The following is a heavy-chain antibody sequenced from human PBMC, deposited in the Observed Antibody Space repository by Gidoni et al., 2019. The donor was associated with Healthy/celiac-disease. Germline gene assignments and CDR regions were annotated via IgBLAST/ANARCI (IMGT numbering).Heavy chain of an antibody. CDR3: ATGTEWFGEPSGFDP. D-gene: IGHD3-10*01. CDR2: FDPEERET. CDR1: GYTLTELS. V-gene: IGHV1-24*01. Sequence: QVQLVQSGAEGKKPGASVKVPCKVSGYTLTELSMHWGRPAPGKGLEWMGGFDPEERETIYAQKFQGRVTMTDDTSTDTAYLELSSLRSEDTTVFYCATGTEWFGEPSGFDPWGQGTLVTVSS. J-gene: IGHJ5*02.